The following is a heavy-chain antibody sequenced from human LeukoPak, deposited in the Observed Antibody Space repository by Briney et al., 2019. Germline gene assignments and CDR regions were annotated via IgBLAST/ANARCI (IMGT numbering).Heavy chain of an antibody. CDR3: ARDLSLDY. J-gene: IGHJ4*02. CDR1: SGSLSSHY. Sequence: SETLSLTCTVSSGSLSSHYWSWIRQSPGKGLEWIGYIYYSGTTNYNPSLMSRVTISVDTSKNQFSLKLSSVTAADTAVYYCARDLSLDYWGQGTLVTVSS. V-gene: IGHV4-59*11. CDR2: IYYSGTT.